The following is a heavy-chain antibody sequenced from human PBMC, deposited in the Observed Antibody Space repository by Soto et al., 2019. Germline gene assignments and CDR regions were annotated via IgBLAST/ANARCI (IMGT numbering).Heavy chain of an antibody. V-gene: IGHV3-48*03. CDR1: GVSFNLDD. D-gene: IGHD2-8*02. J-gene: IGHJ4*01. CDR2: ISASGYPE. CDR3: ARVKLVAVASLCSYYLDS. Sequence: GGSLRLSSEVAGVSFNLDDMSWVRQAPGKGLEWIAYISASGYPENYSDSVKGRFTISRDNAGNSLFLQMSSLRAEDTAVYYCARVKLVAVASLCSYYLDSWGQGTLGTDSS.